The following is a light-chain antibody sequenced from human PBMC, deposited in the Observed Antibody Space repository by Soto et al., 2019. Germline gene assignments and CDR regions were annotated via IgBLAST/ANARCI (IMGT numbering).Light chain of an antibody. CDR1: QSISSW. J-gene: IGKJ2*01. CDR3: QQYSSYSYT. CDR2: KAS. V-gene: IGKV1-5*03. Sequence: DLQMTQSPSTLSASVGDRVTITCRASQSISSWLAWYQQKPGKAPKLLIYKASGLESGVPSRFSGSGSGTEFTLTISSLQPDDSATYYCQQYSSYSYTFGQGTKLEIK.